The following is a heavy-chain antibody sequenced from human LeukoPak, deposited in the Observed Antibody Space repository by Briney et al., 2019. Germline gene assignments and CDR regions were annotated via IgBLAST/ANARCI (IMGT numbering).Heavy chain of an antibody. CDR2: IYYSGST. Sequence: SETLSLTCTVSGGSISSSGYYWGWIRQPPGKGLEWIASIYYSGSTNYNPSLKSRVTISVDTSKNQFSLKLSSVTAADTAVYYCARGLYDFWSGYLYYYYYYMDVWGKGTTVTVSS. CDR1: GGSISSSGYY. CDR3: ARGLYDFWSGYLYYYYYYMDV. J-gene: IGHJ6*03. V-gene: IGHV4-39*07. D-gene: IGHD3-3*01.